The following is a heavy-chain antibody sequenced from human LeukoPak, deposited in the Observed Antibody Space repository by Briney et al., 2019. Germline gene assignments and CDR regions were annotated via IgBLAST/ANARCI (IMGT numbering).Heavy chain of an antibody. CDR2: IQYDGSNK. J-gene: IGHJ3*02. V-gene: IGHV3-30*02. CDR3: ARGGDYYDSIGGAFDI. CDR1: GFTFNRYG. Sequence: SGGSLRLSCAASGFTFNRYGMHWVRQAPGKGLEWVTFIQYDGSNKYYADSVKGRYTISRDNSKNTLYLQMNSLRAEDTAVYYCARGGDYYDSIGGAFDIWGQGTMVTVSS. D-gene: IGHD3-22*01.